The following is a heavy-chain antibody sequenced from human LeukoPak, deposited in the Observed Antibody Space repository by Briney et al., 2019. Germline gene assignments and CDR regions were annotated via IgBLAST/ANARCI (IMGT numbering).Heavy chain of an antibody. CDR3: ARGALNYDILTGNFDY. V-gene: IGHV3-11*01. CDR1: GFTFSDYY. J-gene: IGHJ4*02. CDR2: ISSSGSTI. Sequence: GGSLRLSCAASGFTFSDYYMSWIRQAPGKGLEWVSYISSSGSTIYYADSVKGRFTISRDNAKNSLYLQMNSLRAEDTAVYYCARGALNYDILTGNFDYWGQGTLVTVSS. D-gene: IGHD3-9*01.